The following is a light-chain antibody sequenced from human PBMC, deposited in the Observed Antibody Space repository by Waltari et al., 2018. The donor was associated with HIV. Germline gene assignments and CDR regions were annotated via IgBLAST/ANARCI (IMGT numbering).Light chain of an antibody. J-gene: IGKJ3*01. CDR1: QSVLFSSNNKNY. CDR3: QQYYTTSLFT. Sequence: DIVMTQSPDSLAVSLGERATINCKSSQSVLFSSNNKNYLAWYQQKPGQPPKLLIYWASTRQSGVPDRFSVGGSGTDFTLTISSLHAEDVAVYYCQQYYTTSLFTFGPGTKVDIK. V-gene: IGKV4-1*01. CDR2: WAS.